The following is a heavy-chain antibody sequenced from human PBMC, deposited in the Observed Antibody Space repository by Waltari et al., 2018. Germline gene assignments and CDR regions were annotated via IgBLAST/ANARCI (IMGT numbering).Heavy chain of an antibody. CDR2: ISSDGGNK. D-gene: IGHD3-10*01. V-gene: IGHV3-30*03. J-gene: IGHJ4*02. CDR1: GFTFSSYG. Sequence: QVQLVESGGGVVQPGRSLRLSCAASGFTFSSYGMHWVRQAPGKGLEWVAVISSDGGNKYYADSVKGRFTISRDNSKNTLYLQMNSLRAEDTAVYYCARARLWFGEYSFDYWGQGTLVTVSS. CDR3: ARARLWFGEYSFDY.